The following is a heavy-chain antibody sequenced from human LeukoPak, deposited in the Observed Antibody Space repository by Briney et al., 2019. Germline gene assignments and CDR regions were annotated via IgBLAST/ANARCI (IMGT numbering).Heavy chain of an antibody. CDR1: AFIFRCYA. D-gene: IGHD3-3*01. CDR3: AKDENFNWFGP. Sequence: GDPVRLLCSASAFIFRCYAMICPPQPRGEGRECRSVNTGSGRSTHYADYEKSRLTIYRDNSKHTLYLEMNSLRAEDTGVYYCAKDENFNWFGPWGQGTLVTVSS. V-gene: IGHV3-23*01. J-gene: IGHJ5*02. CDR2: NTGSGRST.